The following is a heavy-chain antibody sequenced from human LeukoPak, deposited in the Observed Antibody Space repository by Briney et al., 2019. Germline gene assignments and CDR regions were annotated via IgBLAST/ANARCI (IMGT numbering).Heavy chain of an antibody. J-gene: IGHJ6*02. CDR1: GASMDSYF. CDR2: VHYNGNT. Sequence: SETLSLTCTVSGASMDSYFFHWIRQAPGKGLEWIGNVHYNGNTKYNPSLKSRVTISVDTSRNQFSLKVSFVTAADTALYYCARLGRPVVPAAIDYYYYYGMDVWGQGTTVTVSS. V-gene: IGHV4-59*08. CDR3: ARLGRPVVPAAIDYYYYYGMDV. D-gene: IGHD2-2*02.